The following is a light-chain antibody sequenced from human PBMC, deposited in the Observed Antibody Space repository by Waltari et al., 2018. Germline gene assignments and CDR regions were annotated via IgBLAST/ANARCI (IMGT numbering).Light chain of an antibody. Sequence: QSALTQPASVSGSPGQSITIPCTGTSSAVGGYNYVSWYQQHPGIAPKLMIYAVTYRPSGVSDRFSGSKSGNTASLTISGLQADDEADYYCSSYTISSTVVFGGGTKLTVL. V-gene: IGLV2-14*03. CDR2: AVT. J-gene: IGLJ2*01. CDR3: SSYTISSTVV. CDR1: SSAVGGYNY.